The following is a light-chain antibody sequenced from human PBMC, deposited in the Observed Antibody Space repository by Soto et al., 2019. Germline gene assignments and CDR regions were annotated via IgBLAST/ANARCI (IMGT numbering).Light chain of an antibody. V-gene: IGKV3-15*01. CDR3: QQYKNWART. J-gene: IGKJ1*01. CDR1: QSVSSN. CDR2: GAS. Sequence: EIVMTQSPATLSVSPGERATLSCRASQSVSSNLAWYQQKPGQAPRLLIYGASTRATGIPARFSGSGSGTQFTLTISSLQSEDFAVYDGQQYKNWARTYGQGTKVEIK.